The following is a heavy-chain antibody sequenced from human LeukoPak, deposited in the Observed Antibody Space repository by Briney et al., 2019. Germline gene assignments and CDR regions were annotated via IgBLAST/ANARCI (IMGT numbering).Heavy chain of an antibody. CDR1: GDSISSGDYF. CDR2: IYYSGRP. Sequence: SETLSLTCTVSGDSISSGDYFWTWIRQPPGKGLEWIGYIYYSGRPYYNPSLKSRVSISVDTSKNQFSLKLSSVTAADTAVYFCARGGIDIETACTIHDWFDPWGQGTLVTVSS. D-gene: IGHD2-8*01. V-gene: IGHV4-30-4*08. CDR3: ARGGIDIETACTIHDWFDP. J-gene: IGHJ5*02.